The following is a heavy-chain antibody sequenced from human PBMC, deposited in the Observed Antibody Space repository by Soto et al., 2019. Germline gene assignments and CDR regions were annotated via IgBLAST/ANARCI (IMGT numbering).Heavy chain of an antibody. D-gene: IGHD3-10*01. CDR3: ARDPLYGSGSPRDY. CDR2: IIPIFGTA. Sequence: QVQLVQSGAEVKKPGSSVKVSCKASGGTFSSYAISWVRQAPGQVLEWMGGIIPIFGTANYARKFQGIVTITADESTSTAYMELSSLRSEDTAVYYCARDPLYGSGSPRDYWGQGTLVTVSS. J-gene: IGHJ4*02. CDR1: GGTFSSYA. V-gene: IGHV1-69*01.